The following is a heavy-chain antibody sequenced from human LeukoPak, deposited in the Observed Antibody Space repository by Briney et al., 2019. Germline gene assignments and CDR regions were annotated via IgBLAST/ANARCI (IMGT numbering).Heavy chain of an antibody. CDR1: GFTFSDYE. CDR2: ISISGTTI. V-gene: IGHV3-48*03. J-gene: IGHJ4*02. Sequence: GGSLRLSCAASGFTFSDYEMNWVRQAPGKGLEWLSHISISGTTIHYADSVKGRFTISRDNAKNSVYLQMTSLRAEDTALYYCAKDSVAVTGTGNIDYWGQGTLVTVSS. D-gene: IGHD6-19*01. CDR3: AKDSVAVTGTGNIDY.